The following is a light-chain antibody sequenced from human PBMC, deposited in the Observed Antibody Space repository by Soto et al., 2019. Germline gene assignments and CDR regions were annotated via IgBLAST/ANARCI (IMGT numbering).Light chain of an antibody. V-gene: IGKV1-5*03. CDR2: KAS. CDR3: QQYESFPRT. Sequence: DLQMTQSPSTLSASVGDRVTITCRASQSINNWLAWYQQKPGKAPKLFIFKASTLESGVPSRFSGSGYGTEFTLSISSLQPDDFATDFCQQYESFPRTFGQGTKVEIK. CDR1: QSINNW. J-gene: IGKJ1*01.